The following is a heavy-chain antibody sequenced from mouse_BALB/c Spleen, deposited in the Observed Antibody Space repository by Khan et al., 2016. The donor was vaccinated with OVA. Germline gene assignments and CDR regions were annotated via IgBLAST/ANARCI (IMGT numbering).Heavy chain of an antibody. CDR3: ARRLPPDYYSMDY. Sequence: QVQLQQSGAELAKPWASVKMSCKASGYTFTNYWMHWVKQRPGQGLEWLGYINPNTIYTEYNQKFKDKTTLTADTSSSTSYMQLRSLTSEDSAVYHCARRLPPDYYSMDYWGQGTSVTVSS. CDR1: GYTFTNYW. J-gene: IGHJ4*01. CDR2: INPNTIYT. V-gene: IGHV1-7*01. D-gene: IGHD3-2*02.